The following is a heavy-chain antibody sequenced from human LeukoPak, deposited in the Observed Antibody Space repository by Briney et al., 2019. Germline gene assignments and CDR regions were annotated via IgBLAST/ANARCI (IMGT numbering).Heavy chain of an antibody. Sequence: SETLSLTCTVSGGSISSSSYYWGWIRQPPGKGLEWIGSIYYSGSTYYNPSLKSRVTISVDTSKNQFSLKLSSVTAADTAVYYCARGFDSSSHVDLVPYYFDYWGQGTLVTVSS. J-gene: IGHJ4*02. CDR3: ARGFDSSSHVDLVPYYFDY. CDR1: GGSISSSSYY. D-gene: IGHD3-9*01. CDR2: IYYSGST. V-gene: IGHV4-39*07.